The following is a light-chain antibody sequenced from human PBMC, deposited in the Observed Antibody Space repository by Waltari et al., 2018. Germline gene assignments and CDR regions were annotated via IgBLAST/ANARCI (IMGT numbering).Light chain of an antibody. J-gene: IGLJ1*01. CDR1: ELPSKY. Sequence: SYEFTQPPSVSVSPGQTARITCPGHELPSKYAYWFPQKSGQAPRLVIYEDTKRPSGIPERFSGSSSGTVATLTITGAQVDDEADYYCYSSDSTGLRVFGGGTTVVVL. CDR3: YSSDSTGLRV. CDR2: EDT. V-gene: IGLV3-10*01.